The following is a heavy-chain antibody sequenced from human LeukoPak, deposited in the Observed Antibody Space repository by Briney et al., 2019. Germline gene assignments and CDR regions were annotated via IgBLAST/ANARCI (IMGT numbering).Heavy chain of an antibody. D-gene: IGHD4-17*01. CDR1: GGSISNSNYY. Sequence: SENLSLTCTVSGGSISNSNYYWGWIRQPPGKGLEWIGTIYYSGSTYYNPSLKSRVTISVDTSKNQFSLKLSSVTAADTAVYYCARHDSGDYGALDYWGQGSLVTVSS. CDR2: IYYSGST. V-gene: IGHV4-39*01. J-gene: IGHJ4*02. CDR3: ARHDSGDYGALDY.